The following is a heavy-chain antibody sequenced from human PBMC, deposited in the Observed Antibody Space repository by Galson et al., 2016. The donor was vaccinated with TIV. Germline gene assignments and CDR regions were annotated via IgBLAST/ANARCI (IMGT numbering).Heavy chain of an antibody. D-gene: IGHD3-22*01. Sequence: SVKVSCKVSGYTLTEVAMYWVRQTPGKGLEWMGGFDPEDGKTIYAQRFQGRVTMTEDTSTDTAYMELSSLRSEDTAVYYCATDVSTQYFDTSGYSPLGFWGQGTLVVVSS. J-gene: IGHJ4*02. CDR2: FDPEDGKT. CDR1: GYTLTEVA. V-gene: IGHV1-24*01. CDR3: ATDVSTQYFDTSGYSPLGF.